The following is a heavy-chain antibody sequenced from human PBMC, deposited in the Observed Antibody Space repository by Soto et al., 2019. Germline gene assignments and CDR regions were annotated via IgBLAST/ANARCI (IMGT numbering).Heavy chain of an antibody. Sequence: ASVKVSCNTSGYSFTPYGISWVRQAPGQGLEWMGWISGYNGNTNYAQKFQGRVTMTTDTSTSTAYMELRSLRSDDTAVYYCAREGPAPYYYYGMDVWGQGSTVTVSS. J-gene: IGHJ6*02. CDR1: GYSFTPYG. CDR2: ISGYNGNT. V-gene: IGHV1-18*01. CDR3: AREGPAPYYYYGMDV.